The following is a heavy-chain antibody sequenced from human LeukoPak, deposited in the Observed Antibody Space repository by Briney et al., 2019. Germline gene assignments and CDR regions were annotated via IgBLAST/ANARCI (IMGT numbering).Heavy chain of an antibody. Sequence: GGSLRLSCAASGFTFSSYGMHWVRQAPGKGLEWVAFIRYDGSNKYYADSVKSRFTISRDNSKNTLYLQMNSLRAEDTAVYYCAKDSKAARYEGDYWGQGTLVTVSS. CDR2: IRYDGSNK. J-gene: IGHJ4*02. D-gene: IGHD6-6*01. CDR1: GFTFSSYG. V-gene: IGHV3-30*02. CDR3: AKDSKAARYEGDY.